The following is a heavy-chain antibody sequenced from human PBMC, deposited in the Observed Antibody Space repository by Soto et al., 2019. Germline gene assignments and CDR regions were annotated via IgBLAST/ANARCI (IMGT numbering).Heavy chain of an antibody. J-gene: IGHJ5*02. CDR1: GGSISSSSFH. V-gene: IGHV4-39*01. CDR3: ARRERAAGTDWWFDP. D-gene: IGHD6-13*01. CDR2: IYYSGST. Sequence: QLQLQESGPGLVKPSETLSLTCTVSGGSISSSSFHWGWIRQPPGKGQEWIGSIYYSGSTYYSPALKSRVTISVDTSKNQFSLKLSSVTAADTAVYYCARRERAAGTDWWFDPWGQGTLVTVSS.